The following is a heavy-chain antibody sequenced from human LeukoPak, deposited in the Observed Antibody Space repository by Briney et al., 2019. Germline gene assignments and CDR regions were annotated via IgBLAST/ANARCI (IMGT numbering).Heavy chain of an antibody. D-gene: IGHD3-3*01. CDR2: IYYSGST. V-gene: IGHV4-39*07. Sequence: SETLSLTCTVSGGSISSSSYYWGWIRQPPGKGLEWIGSIYYSGSTYYNPSLKSRVTISVDTSKNQFSLKLSSVTAADTAVYYCARVGHVIYDFWSGHKPYYFDYWGQGTLVTVSS. CDR3: ARVGHVIYDFWSGHKPYYFDY. CDR1: GGSISSSSYY. J-gene: IGHJ4*02.